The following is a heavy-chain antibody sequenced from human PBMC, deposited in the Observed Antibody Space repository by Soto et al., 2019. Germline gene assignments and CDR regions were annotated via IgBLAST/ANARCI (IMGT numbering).Heavy chain of an antibody. V-gene: IGHV4-31*03. CDR3: ARAAYYDFWSGFKGQNWFDP. D-gene: IGHD3-3*01. J-gene: IGHJ5*02. CDR2: IYYSGST. Sequence: QVQLQESGPGLVKPSQTLSLTCTVSGGSISSGGYYWSWIRQHPGKCLEWIGYIYYSGSTYYNPALKGRVTISVDTAKNQFSLKLSSVTAADTAVYYCARAAYYDFWSGFKGQNWFDPWGHGTLVTVSA. CDR1: GGSISSGGYY.